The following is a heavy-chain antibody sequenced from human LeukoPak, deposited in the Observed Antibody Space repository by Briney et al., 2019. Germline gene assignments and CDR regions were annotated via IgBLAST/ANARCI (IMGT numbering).Heavy chain of an antibody. D-gene: IGHD3-22*01. CDR1: GFTLSNHW. CDR2: IKQDGIEK. V-gene: IGHV3-7*01. Sequence: GGSLRLSCAASGFTLSNHWMIWARQAPGKGLECVANIKQDGIEKYYLDSVKGRFTISRDNAKNSVYLQMNSLRVEDTAVYYCAKEGYYYDSSGYVDYWGQGTLVTVSS. CDR3: AKEGYYYDSSGYVDY. J-gene: IGHJ4*02.